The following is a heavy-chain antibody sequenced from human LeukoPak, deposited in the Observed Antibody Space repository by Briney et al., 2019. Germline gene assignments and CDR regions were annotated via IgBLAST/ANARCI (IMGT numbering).Heavy chain of an antibody. D-gene: IGHD2-2*01. CDR3: ARVVVVPAAMVGYYYYYGMDV. Sequence: SQTLSLTCAISGDSVSSNSAAWNWIRQSPSRGLEWLGRTYYRSKWYNDYAVSVQSRITINPDTSKNQFSLQLNSVTPEDTAVYYCARVVVVPAAMVGYYYYYGMDVWGQGTTVTVSS. J-gene: IGHJ6*02. V-gene: IGHV6-1*01. CDR2: TYYRSKWYN. CDR1: GDSVSSNSAA.